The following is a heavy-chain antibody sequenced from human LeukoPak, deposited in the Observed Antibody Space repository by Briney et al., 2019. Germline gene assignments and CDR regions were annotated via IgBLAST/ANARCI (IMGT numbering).Heavy chain of an antibody. V-gene: IGHV3-20*04. CDR3: ARDTKGYMDV. J-gene: IGHJ6*03. CDR2: INWNGGST. CDR1: GFTFDDYG. Sequence: AGGSLRLSCAASGFTFDDYGMSWVRQAPGKGLEWVSGINWNGGSTGYADSVKGRFTISRDNAKNSLYPQMNSLRAEDTALYYCARDTKGYMDVWGKGTTVTVSS. D-gene: IGHD2-2*01.